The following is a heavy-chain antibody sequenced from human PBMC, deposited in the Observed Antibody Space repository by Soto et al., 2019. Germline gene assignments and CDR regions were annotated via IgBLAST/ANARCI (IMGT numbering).Heavy chain of an antibody. CDR1: GGMFSNYA. Sequence: GASVKLSCKASGGMFSNYAMSWVRQAPGQGLEWIGDIIPIFGTSNYAQKFQGRVNIAADKSTTTAYIELTNLRSEDTAVYYCARDSEVDRYCSGGSCYLDTWGQGTLVTVSS. CDR2: IIPIFGTS. CDR3: ARDSEVDRYCSGGSCYLDT. D-gene: IGHD2-15*01. V-gene: IGHV1-69*06. J-gene: IGHJ4*02.